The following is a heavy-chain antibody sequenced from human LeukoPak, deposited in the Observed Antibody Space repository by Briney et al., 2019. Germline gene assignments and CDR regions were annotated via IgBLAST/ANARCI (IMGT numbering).Heavy chain of an antibody. Sequence: SETLSLTCTVSGGSISSYYWSWIRQPPGKGLEWIGYIYYSGSTNYNPSLKSRVTISVDTSKNQFSLKLSSVTAADTAVYYCARGGWLQFSADFDYWGQGTLVTVSS. D-gene: IGHD5-24*01. CDR2: IYYSGST. V-gene: IGHV4-59*12. J-gene: IGHJ4*02. CDR1: GGSISSYY. CDR3: ARGGWLQFSADFDY.